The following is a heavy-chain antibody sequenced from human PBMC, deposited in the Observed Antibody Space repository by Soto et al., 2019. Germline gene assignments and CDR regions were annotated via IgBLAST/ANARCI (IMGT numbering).Heavy chain of an antibody. CDR1: GGSISSYY. D-gene: IGHD2-2*02. V-gene: IGHV4-59*01. CDR3: ARAVPAAILRGRNWFDP. CDR2: IYYSGST. Sequence: SETLSLTCTVSGGSISSYYWSWIRQPPGKGLEWIGYIYYSGSTNYNPSLKSRVTISVDTSKNQFSLKLSSVTAADTAVYYCARAVPAAILRGRNWFDPWGQGTLVTVS. J-gene: IGHJ5*02.